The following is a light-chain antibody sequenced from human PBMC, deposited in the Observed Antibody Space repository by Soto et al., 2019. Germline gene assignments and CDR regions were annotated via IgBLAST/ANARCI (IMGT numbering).Light chain of an antibody. CDR2: EVN. CDR1: TSDIGAYNY. J-gene: IGLJ1*01. CDR3: SSFAGTNSFV. V-gene: IGLV2-8*01. Sequence: QSALTQPPSASGSPGQSVTISCTGTTSDIGAYNYVSWYQQRPGKAPKLIIYEVNRRPSGVPDRIFGSKSSTTASLTVSGLPAEDEADYYCSSFAGTNSFVFGTGTKLTVL.